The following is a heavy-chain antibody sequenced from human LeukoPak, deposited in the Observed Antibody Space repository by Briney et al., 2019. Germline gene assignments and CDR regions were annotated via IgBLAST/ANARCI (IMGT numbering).Heavy chain of an antibody. V-gene: IGHV3-30-3*01. Sequence: GGSLRLSCAASGFTFSSYAMHWVRQAPGKGLEWVAVISYDGSNKYYADSVKGRFTISRDNSKNTLYLQMNSLRAEDTAVYYCASSIAVAGILGYFDYWGQGTLVTVSS. CDR3: ASSIAVAGILGYFDY. CDR1: GFTFSSYA. D-gene: IGHD6-19*01. CDR2: ISYDGSNK. J-gene: IGHJ4*02.